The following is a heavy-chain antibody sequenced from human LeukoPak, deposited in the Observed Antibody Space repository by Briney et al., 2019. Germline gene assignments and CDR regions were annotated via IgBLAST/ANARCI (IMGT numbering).Heavy chain of an antibody. CDR1: GYTFTGYY. CDR3: ARVYYYGSGSYYNPLDY. Sequence: GASVKVSCKASGYTFTGYYMHWVRQAPGQGLEWMGWINPNSGGTNYAQKFQGRVTMTRDTSISTAYMELSRLRSDDTAVYYCARVYYYGSGSYYNPLDYWGQGTLVTVFS. J-gene: IGHJ4*02. V-gene: IGHV1-2*02. D-gene: IGHD3-10*01. CDR2: INPNSGGT.